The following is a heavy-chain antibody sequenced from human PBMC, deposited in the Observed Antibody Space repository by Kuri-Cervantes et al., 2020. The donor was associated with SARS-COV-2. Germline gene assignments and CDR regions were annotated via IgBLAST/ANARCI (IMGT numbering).Heavy chain of an antibody. Sequence: SETLSLTCNVSGGSLTSGDYFWTWIRQPPGKGLECIGYIYHTGNTYYNPSLKGRVAMSVDTAKNQFSLNLNSLTAADTAVYYYARSPYNYGYPEYYYHMDVWGKGTTVTVSS. CDR1: GGSLTSGDYF. V-gene: IGHV4-30-4*08. CDR3: ARSPYNYGYPEYYYHMDV. D-gene: IGHD5-18*01. J-gene: IGHJ6*03. CDR2: IYHTGNT.